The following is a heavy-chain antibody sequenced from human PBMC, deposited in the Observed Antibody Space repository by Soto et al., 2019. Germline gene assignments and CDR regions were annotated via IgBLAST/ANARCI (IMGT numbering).Heavy chain of an antibody. D-gene: IGHD2-15*01. CDR1: GFTFANFG. CDR2: ISSSGRRT. J-gene: IGHJ6*02. CDR3: ARDCSGGSCYPGMDV. V-gene: IGHV3-23*01. Sequence: PGGSLRLSCGTSGFTFANFGMGWVRQAPGKGLYWVSGISSSGRRTYYADSVKGRFTISRDNSKNTLYLQINSLRAEDTAVYFCARDCSGGSCYPGMDVWGQGTTVTVSS.